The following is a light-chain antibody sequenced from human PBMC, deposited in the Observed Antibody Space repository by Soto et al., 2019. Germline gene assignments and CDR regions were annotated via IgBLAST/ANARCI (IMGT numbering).Light chain of an antibody. CDR2: SDN. CDR1: SSNIGSNT. J-gene: IGLJ2*01. CDR3: AAWDDRLNGLV. V-gene: IGLV1-44*01. Sequence: QSVLTQPPSASGTPGQRVTISCSGSSSNIGSNTVNGYQQLPGTAHKLLIYSDNQRPSGVPDRFSVSKSGTSVSLAISGLQADDEADYDCAAWDDRLNGLVFGGGTKVTV.